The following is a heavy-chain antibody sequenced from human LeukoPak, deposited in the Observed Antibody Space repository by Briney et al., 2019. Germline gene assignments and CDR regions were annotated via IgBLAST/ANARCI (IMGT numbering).Heavy chain of an antibody. CDR3: AKNRFQLLMMDGFDI. J-gene: IGHJ3*02. D-gene: IGHD1-1*01. V-gene: IGHV3-30*18. CDR1: GFTLSSYG. CDR2: MSNDGS. Sequence: GGSLRLSCAASGFTLSSYGMHWVRQAPGRGLEWVAVMSNDGSNYADSVKGRFTISRDNSKNTLYLQMNSLRAEDTAVYYCAKNRFQLLMMDGFDIWGQGTLVTVSS.